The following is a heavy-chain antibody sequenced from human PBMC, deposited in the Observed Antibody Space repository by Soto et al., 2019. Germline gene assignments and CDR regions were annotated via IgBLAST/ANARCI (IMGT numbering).Heavy chain of an antibody. CDR3: ARESRSSRYDSSGYSQFWFFDL. CDR2: IYQSGST. Sequence: SETLSLTCAVSGGSISSGGYSWSWIRQPPGKGLEWIGYIYQSGSTYYNPSLKSRVTISVDWSKNQFALELSSVTAADTAVYYCARESRSSRYDSSGYSQFWFFDLWGRGTLVTVSS. CDR1: GGSISSGGYS. J-gene: IGHJ2*01. D-gene: IGHD3-22*01. V-gene: IGHV4-30-2*01.